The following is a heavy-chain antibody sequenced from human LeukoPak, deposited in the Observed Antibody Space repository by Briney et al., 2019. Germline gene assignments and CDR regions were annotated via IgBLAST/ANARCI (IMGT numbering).Heavy chain of an antibody. J-gene: IGHJ4*02. D-gene: IGHD1-26*01. CDR3: ARSPIRMGATWVFDY. CDR2: INPNSGGT. Sequence: ASVKVSCKASGYTFTGYYMHWVRQAPGQGLEWMGWINPNSGGTNCAQKFQGRVTMTRDTSISTAYMELSRLRSDDTAVYYCARSPIRMGATWVFDYWGQGTLVTVSS. V-gene: IGHV1-2*02. CDR1: GYTFTGYY.